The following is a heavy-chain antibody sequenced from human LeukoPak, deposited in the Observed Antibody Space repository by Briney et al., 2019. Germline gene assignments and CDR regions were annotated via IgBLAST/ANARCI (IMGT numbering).Heavy chain of an antibody. D-gene: IGHD3-22*01. J-gene: IGHJ6*03. CDR1: GFTFDDYA. CDR3: ARGYTYYYDSSGSASENYMDV. CDR2: ISWNSGSI. V-gene: IGHV3-9*01. Sequence: GRSLRLSCAASGFTFDDYAMHWVRQAPGKGLEWVSGISWNSGSIGYADSVKGRFTVSRDNAKNSLYLQMNSLRAEDTAVYYCARGYTYYYDSSGSASENYMDVWGKGTTVTVSS.